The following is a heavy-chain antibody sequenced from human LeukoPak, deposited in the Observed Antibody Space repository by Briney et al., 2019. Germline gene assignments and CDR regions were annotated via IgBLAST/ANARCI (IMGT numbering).Heavy chain of an antibody. CDR2: IWYDGSNK. Sequence: GGSLRLSCAASGFTFSSYGMHWVRQAPGKGLEWVAVIWYDGSNKYYADSVKGRFTISRDNSKNTLYLQMNSLRAEDTAVYYCAREDKGSALDYWGQGTLVTVSS. D-gene: IGHD6-25*01. CDR3: AREDKGSALDY. J-gene: IGHJ4*02. V-gene: IGHV3-33*01. CDR1: GFTFSSYG.